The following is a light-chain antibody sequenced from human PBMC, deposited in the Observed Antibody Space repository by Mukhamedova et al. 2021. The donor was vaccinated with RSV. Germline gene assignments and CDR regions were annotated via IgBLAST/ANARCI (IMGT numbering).Light chain of an antibody. V-gene: IGLV2-14*03. Sequence: GFYNYVSWYQQYPGKAPKLLIFEVRNRPSGVSTRFLGSKSGNTASLTITGLQAEDEAHYYCSSYVHGTPPFVFGPGPWVTVL. CDR3: SSYVHGTPPFV. CDR2: EVR. J-gene: IGLJ1*01. CDR1: GFYNY.